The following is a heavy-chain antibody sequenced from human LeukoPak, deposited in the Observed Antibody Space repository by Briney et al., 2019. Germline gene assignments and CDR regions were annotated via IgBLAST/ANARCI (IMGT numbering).Heavy chain of an antibody. CDR2: VSSSGSDI. V-gene: IGHV3-21*04. Sequence: PGGSLRLSCAASGFTFSGYTMNWVRQAPGKGLEWVSSVSSSGSDIYYADSMKGRFTISRDNAKNSLYLQMNNLRAEDTAVYYCAKGALGTYYDYVWGSYRPYYFDYWGQGTLVTVSS. D-gene: IGHD3-16*02. CDR1: GFTFSGYT. J-gene: IGHJ4*02. CDR3: AKGALGTYYDYVWGSYRPYYFDY.